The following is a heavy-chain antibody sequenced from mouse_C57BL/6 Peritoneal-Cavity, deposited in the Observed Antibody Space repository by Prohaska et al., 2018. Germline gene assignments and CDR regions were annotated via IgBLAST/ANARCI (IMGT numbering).Heavy chain of an antibody. CDR3: ARNSGSYYGSSDWYFDV. J-gene: IGHJ1*03. Sequence: QIPLQPSGPELVKPLPSVQISCKASGYTFTDYYINWVKQRPGQGLEWIGWIYPGSGNTKYNEKFKCKDTLTVDTSSSTAYMQLSSLTSEDSAVYCCARNSGSYYGSSDWYFDVWGTGTTVTVSS. D-gene: IGHD1-1*01. CDR2: IYPGSGNT. V-gene: IGHV1-84*01. CDR1: GYTFTDYY.